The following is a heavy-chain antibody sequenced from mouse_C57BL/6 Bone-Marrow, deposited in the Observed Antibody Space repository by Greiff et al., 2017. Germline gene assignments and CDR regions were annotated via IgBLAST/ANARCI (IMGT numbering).Heavy chain of an antibody. CDR3: ARSGNWYFDV. CDR2: IYPGGGYT. V-gene: IGHV1-63*01. CDR1: GYTFTNYW. J-gene: IGHJ1*03. D-gene: IGHD1-1*01. Sequence: QVQLQQSGAELVRPGTSVKMSCKASGYTFTNYWIGWAKQRPGHGLEWIGDIYPGGGYTNYNETFKGKATLTADKSSSTAYMQFSSLTSEDSAIYYCARSGNWYFDVWGTGTTVTVSS.